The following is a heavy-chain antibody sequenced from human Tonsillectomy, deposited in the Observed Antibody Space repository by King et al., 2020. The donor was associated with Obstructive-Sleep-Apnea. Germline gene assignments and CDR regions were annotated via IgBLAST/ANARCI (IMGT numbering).Heavy chain of an antibody. CDR3: TTDPRD. V-gene: IGHV3-15*01. D-gene: IGHD3-10*01. CDR2: SRRKNDGGTI. CDR1: GFTFSKTW. Sequence: VQLVESGGGLVKPGWSLRLSCEASGFTFSKTWMSWVRQVPGKGLEWIGRSRRKNDGGTIDYAAPVKGRFIISRDDSESTVYLQMNSLKTEDTAVYYCTTDPRDWGQGTLVTVSA. J-gene: IGHJ4*02.